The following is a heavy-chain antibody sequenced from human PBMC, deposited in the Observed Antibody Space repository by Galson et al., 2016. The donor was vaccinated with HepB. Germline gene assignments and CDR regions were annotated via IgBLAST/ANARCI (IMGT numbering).Heavy chain of an antibody. CDR1: GFTFINAW. CDR3: TTDYGDRH. D-gene: IGHD4-17*01. J-gene: IGHJ1*01. Sequence: SLRLSCAASGFTFINAWMSWVRQAPGKGLEYICRIKPKTDGGTADHSAPVKGRFTISRDDSKNTLYLQMNSLKTEDTAVYYCTTDYGDRHCGQGTLVTVSS. V-gene: IGHV3-15*05. CDR2: IKPKTDGGTA.